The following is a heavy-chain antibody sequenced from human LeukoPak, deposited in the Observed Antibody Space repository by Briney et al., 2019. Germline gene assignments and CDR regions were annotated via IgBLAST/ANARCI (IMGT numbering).Heavy chain of an antibody. Sequence: GASVKVSCKASGYTFTGYYMHWVRQAPGQGLEWMGWINPNSGGTNYAQKFQGWVTMTRDTSISTAYMELSRLRSDDTTVYYCARVARGYSYGLDYWGQGTLVTVSS. V-gene: IGHV1-2*04. CDR2: INPNSGGT. CDR3: ARVARGYSYGLDY. J-gene: IGHJ4*02. D-gene: IGHD5-18*01. CDR1: GYTFTGYY.